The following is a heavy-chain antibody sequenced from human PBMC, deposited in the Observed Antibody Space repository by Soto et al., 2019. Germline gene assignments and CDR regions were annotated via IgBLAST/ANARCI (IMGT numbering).Heavy chain of an antibody. V-gene: IGHV5-10-1*01. CDR1: GYSFTSYW. CDR3: VRVEVAAPEHAFEI. CDR2: IDPSDSYT. D-gene: IGHD2-15*01. J-gene: IGHJ3*02. Sequence: GESLKISCKGSGYSFTSYWISWVRQMPGKGLEWMGRIDPSDSYTNYSPSFQGHVTISADKSISTAYLQWSSLKASDTAMYYCVRVEVAAPEHAFEIWGQGTMVPVAS.